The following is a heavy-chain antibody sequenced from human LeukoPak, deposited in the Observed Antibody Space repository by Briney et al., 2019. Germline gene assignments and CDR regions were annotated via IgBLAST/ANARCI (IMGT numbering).Heavy chain of an antibody. CDR3: ARVGGMTTINNAAFDI. CDR1: GGSISSYY. D-gene: IGHD5-24*01. J-gene: IGHJ3*02. V-gene: IGHV4-59*01. Sequence: PSETLSLTCTVSGGSISSYYWSWIRQPPGKEPEWIGYIYHSGSTNYNPSLKSRLTISLDRPKNQFSLKLTSVTAADTAIYYCARVGGMTTINNAAFDIWGQGTMVTVSS. CDR2: IYHSGST.